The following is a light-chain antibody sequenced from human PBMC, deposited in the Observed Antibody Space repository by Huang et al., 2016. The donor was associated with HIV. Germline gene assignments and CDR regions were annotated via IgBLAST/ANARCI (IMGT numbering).Light chain of an antibody. V-gene: IGKV1-33*01. Sequence: DIQMTQSPSSLSASVGDRVTITCQASQDITNYLNWYQQKPGKAPKLLIYDASKLETGVPSRFSGSGSGTDFTFTISSLQPEDIATYYCQQYDNPALTVGGGTKVEI. CDR3: QQYDNPALT. CDR2: DAS. J-gene: IGKJ4*01. CDR1: QDITNY.